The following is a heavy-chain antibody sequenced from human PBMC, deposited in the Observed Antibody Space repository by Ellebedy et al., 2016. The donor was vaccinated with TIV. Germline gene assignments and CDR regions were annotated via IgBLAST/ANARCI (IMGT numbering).Heavy chain of an antibody. D-gene: IGHD1-26*01. J-gene: IGHJ4*02. Sequence: SETLSLTXTVSGGTISSYYRGWIRQTQGKGLEWIGYIYYSGSTNYNTSPKSRVTISVDTSKNQFPLKLSSVTAADTAVYYCARLGMGATEYYLDYWGQGTLVTVSS. V-gene: IGHV4-59*08. CDR3: ARLGMGATEYYLDY. CDR2: IYYSGST. CDR1: GGTISSYY.